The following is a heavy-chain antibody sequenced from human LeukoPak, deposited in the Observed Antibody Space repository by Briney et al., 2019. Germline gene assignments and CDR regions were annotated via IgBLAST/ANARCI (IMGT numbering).Heavy chain of an antibody. J-gene: IGHJ3*02. CDR3: ARRGPDAFDI. D-gene: IGHD3-16*01. CDR2: INHSGST. CDR1: GGSFSGYY. V-gene: IGHV4-34*01. Sequence: SETLSLTCAVYGGSFSGYYWSWIRQPPGKGLEWIGEINHSGSTNYNPSLKSRVTISVDKSKNQFSLKLSSVTAADTAVYYCARRGPDAFDIWGQGTMVTVSS.